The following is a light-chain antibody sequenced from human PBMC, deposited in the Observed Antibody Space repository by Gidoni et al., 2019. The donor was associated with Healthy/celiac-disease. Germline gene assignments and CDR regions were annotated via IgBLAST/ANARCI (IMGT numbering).Light chain of an antibody. CDR1: QDISNY. Sequence: DIQLTQSPSSLSASVGDRVTITCQASQDISNYLTWYQQKPGKAPKLLIYDASNLETGVPSRFSGSGSGTDFTVTISSLQPEDIATYYCQQYDNLPVAFXPXTKVDIK. CDR3: QQYDNLPVA. J-gene: IGKJ3*01. CDR2: DAS. V-gene: IGKV1-33*01.